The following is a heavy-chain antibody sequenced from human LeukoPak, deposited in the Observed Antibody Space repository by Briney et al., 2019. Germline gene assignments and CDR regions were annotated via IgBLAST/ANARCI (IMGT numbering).Heavy chain of an antibody. J-gene: IGHJ4*02. CDR1: GFTFYSHA. CDR2: ISGSGDGT. D-gene: IGHD2-15*01. CDR3: AKAIGACRGGSCYSLGGDY. Sequence: GGSLRLSCAASGFTFYSHAMNWVRQAPGKGLEWVSTISGSGDGTYYADSVKGRFTISRANSKNTLFLQMDRLRAEDTAVYYCAKAIGACRGGSCYSLGGDYWGQGTLVTVSS. V-gene: IGHV3-23*01.